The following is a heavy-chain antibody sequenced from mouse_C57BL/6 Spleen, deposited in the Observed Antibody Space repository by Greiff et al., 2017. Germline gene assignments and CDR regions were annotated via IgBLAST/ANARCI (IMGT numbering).Heavy chain of an antibody. CDR3: ARIPSYDYGGGYYAMDY. CDR1: GFSLTSYG. D-gene: IGHD2-4*01. V-gene: IGHV2-2*01. J-gene: IGHJ4*01. CDR2: IWSGGST. Sequence: QVQLQQSGPGLVQPSQSLSITCTVSGFSLTSYGVHWVRQSPGKGLEWLGVIWSGGSTDYNAAFISRLSISKDNSKSQVFFKMNSLQADDTAIYYCARIPSYDYGGGYYAMDYWGQGTSVTVSS.